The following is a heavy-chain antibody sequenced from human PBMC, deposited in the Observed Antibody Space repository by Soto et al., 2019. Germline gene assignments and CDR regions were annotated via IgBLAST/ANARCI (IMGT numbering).Heavy chain of an antibody. CDR2: IYYSGST. D-gene: IGHD2-15*01. CDR3: ARDGPYCSGGSCSLGSYGMDV. V-gene: IGHV4-31*03. CDR1: GGSITRGVYY. Sequence: QVQLQESGPGLVKPSQTLSLPCIFFGGSITRGVYYGSGFRQHPGKGLEWIGYIYYSGSTYYNPSLKSRVTISVDTSKNQFSLKLSSVTAADTAVYYCARDGPYCSGGSCSLGSYGMDVWGQGTTVTVSS. J-gene: IGHJ6*02.